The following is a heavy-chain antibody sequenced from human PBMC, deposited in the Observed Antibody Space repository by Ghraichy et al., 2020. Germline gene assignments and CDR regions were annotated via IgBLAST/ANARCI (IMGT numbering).Heavy chain of an antibody. V-gene: IGHV4-59*01. J-gene: IGHJ4*02. CDR2: IYYSGNT. CDR3: ARETGDYSHGWFPLDY. Sequence: SETLSLTCTVSGGSLNSYYWNWIRQPPGKGLEWIGYIYYSGNTKYNPSLKSRVTISVDTSKNQFSLKLSSVTAADTAVYFCARETGDYSHGWFPLDYWGQGALVTVSS. D-gene: IGHD6-19*01. CDR1: GGSLNSYY.